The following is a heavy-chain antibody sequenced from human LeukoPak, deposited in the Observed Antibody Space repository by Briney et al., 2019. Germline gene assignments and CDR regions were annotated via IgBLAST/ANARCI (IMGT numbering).Heavy chain of an antibody. Sequence: PGGSRRLSWAASGFSFPSHSFHWVRQSAGKWREWVAYIGTSSSTIYQAKSVKGRFSISRDNAKNSLFLQMDSLRVEDTAVYYCARDRGTFGVVDSWGQGTLVAVSS. CDR2: IGTSSSTI. CDR3: ARDRGTFGVVDS. J-gene: IGHJ4*02. CDR1: GFSFPSHS. D-gene: IGHD3-3*01. V-gene: IGHV3-48*04.